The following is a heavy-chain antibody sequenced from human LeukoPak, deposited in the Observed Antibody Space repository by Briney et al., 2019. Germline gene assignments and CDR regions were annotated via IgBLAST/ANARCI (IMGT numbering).Heavy chain of an antibody. J-gene: IGHJ4*02. CDR1: GGSISGYY. Sequence: SETLSLTCTVSGGSISGYYWSWIRQPPGKGLEWIGCIYYSGSTNYNPSLKSRVTTSVYTSKNQFSLKLSSVTAADTAVYYCAQQCSGSYEPCFDYWGQGTLVTVSS. V-gene: IGHV4-59*01. CDR3: AQQCSGSYEPCFDY. D-gene: IGHD1-26*01. CDR2: IYYSGST.